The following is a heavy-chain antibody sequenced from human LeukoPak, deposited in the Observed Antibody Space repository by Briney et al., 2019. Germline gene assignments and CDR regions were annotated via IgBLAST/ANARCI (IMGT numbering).Heavy chain of an antibody. Sequence: GESLKISFKGSGYSFTSYWIGWVRQMPGKGLEWMGTIYPGDSDTRYSPSFQGQVTNPADKSISPAYLQWSSLKASDTAMYYCARRRDVDTAMEAWGQGTLVTVSS. V-gene: IGHV5-51*01. CDR2: IYPGDSDT. D-gene: IGHD5-18*01. CDR1: GYSFTSYW. CDR3: ARRRDVDTAMEA. J-gene: IGHJ5*02.